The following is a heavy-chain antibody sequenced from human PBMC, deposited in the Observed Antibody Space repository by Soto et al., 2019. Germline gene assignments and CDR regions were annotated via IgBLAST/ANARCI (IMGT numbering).Heavy chain of an antibody. Sequence: GGSLRLSCAASGFTFSSYAMSWVRQAPGKGLEWVSAISGSGGSTYYADSVKGRFTISRDNSKNTLYLQMNSLRAEDTAVYYCAKASNYYYYYYMDVWGKGTTVTVSS. CDR1: GFTFSSYA. CDR2: ISGSGGST. D-gene: IGHD4-4*01. CDR3: AKASNYYYYYYMDV. V-gene: IGHV3-23*01. J-gene: IGHJ6*03.